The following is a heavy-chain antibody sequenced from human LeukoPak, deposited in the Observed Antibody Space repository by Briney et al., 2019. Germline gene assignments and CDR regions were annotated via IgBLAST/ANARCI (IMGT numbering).Heavy chain of an antibody. J-gene: IGHJ4*02. V-gene: IGHV4-59*11. CDR1: DGSIGSHY. CDR3: ARGGRHCGGACYALDY. CDR2: IHYGGST. Sequence: SETLSLTCSVSDGSIGSHYWSWIRQPPGKGLEWIGYIHYGGSTNYNPSLRSRVTMSLDTSKNQFSLKLTSVTAADTAVYYCARGGRHCGGACYALDYWGQGTLVTVFS. D-gene: IGHD2-21*02.